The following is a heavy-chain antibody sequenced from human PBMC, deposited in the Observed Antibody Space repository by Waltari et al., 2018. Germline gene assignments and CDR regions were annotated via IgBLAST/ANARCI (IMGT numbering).Heavy chain of an antibody. CDR1: GFTFSSYG. CDR3: ASLRGDVVPPFDY. V-gene: IGHV3-30*02. D-gene: IGHD3-16*01. CDR2: LRYDGSNK. J-gene: IGHJ4*02. Sequence: QVQLVESGGGVVQPGGSLRLSCAASGFTFSSYGMHWVRQAPGKGLEWVALLRYDGSNKDYADSVKGRFTISRDNSKNTLYLQMNSLRAEDTAVYYCASLRGDVVPPFDYWGQGTLVTVSS.